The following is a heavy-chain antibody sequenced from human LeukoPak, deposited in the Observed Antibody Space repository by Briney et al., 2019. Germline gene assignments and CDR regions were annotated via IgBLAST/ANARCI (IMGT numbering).Heavy chain of an antibody. D-gene: IGHD3-22*01. CDR3: ARRGGIRYDTSGGSYFDL. V-gene: IGHV5-51*01. CDR1: GYSFTSYW. J-gene: IGHJ2*01. CDR2: IYPGDSDT. Sequence: GESLKISCKGSGYSFTSYWIGWVRQMPGKGLEWMVIIYPGDSDTRYSPSLQGQVTISAGTSISTAYLQWSSLKASDTAMYYCARRGGIRYDTSGGSYFDLWGRGTLVTVSS.